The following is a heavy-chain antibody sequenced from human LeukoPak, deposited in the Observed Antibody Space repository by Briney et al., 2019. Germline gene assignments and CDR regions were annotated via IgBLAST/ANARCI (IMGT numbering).Heavy chain of an antibody. D-gene: IGHD3-9*01. CDR2: ISGSGGST. V-gene: IGHV3-23*01. J-gene: IGHJ4*02. CDR1: GFTFSSYA. CDR3: AKGSSVLTGYYVY. Sequence: GGSLRLSCAASGFTFSSYAMSWVRQVPGKGLEWVSVISGSGGSTYYADSVKGRFTISRDNSKNTLYLQMNSLRAEDTAVYYCAKGSSVLTGYYVYWGQGTLVTVSS.